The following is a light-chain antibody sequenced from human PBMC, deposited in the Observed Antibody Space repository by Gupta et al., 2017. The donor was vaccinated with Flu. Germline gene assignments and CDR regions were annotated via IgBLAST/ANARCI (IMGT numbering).Light chain of an antibody. Sequence: QSALTQPASVSGSPGQSITISCTGTSSDVGGYNFVSWYQHHPDKAPKLIVYEVTYRPSGVSNRFSGSKSGNTASLTISGLQAEDEADYYGSSYASGSTLVFGGGTKLTVL. CDR3: SSYASGSTLV. CDR1: SSDVGGYNF. V-gene: IGLV2-14*01. J-gene: IGLJ3*02. CDR2: EVT.